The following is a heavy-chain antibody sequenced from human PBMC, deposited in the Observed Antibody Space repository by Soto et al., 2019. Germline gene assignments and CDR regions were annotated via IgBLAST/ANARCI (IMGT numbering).Heavy chain of an antibody. CDR2: IIPIFGTA. CDR1: GGTFSSYA. Sequence: VASVKVSCKASGGTFSSYAISWVRQAPGQGLEWMGGIIPIFGTANYAQKFQGRVTITADESTSTAYMELSSLRSEDTAVYYCASFYHLAYYYYGMDVWGQGTTVTVSS. J-gene: IGHJ6*02. CDR3: ASFYHLAYYYYGMDV. V-gene: IGHV1-69*13. D-gene: IGHD3-3*02.